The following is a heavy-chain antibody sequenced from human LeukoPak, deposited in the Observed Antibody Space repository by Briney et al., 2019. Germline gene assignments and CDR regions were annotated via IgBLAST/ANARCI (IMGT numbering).Heavy chain of an antibody. CDR3: AKGEFWVYSSGYSY. CDR1: GFTFDDYA. V-gene: IGHV3-9*01. Sequence: PGRSLRLSCAASGFTFDDYAMHWVRQAPGKGLEWVSGISWNSGGIGYADSVKGRFTISRDNAKNSLYLQMNSLRAEDTALYYCAKGEFWVYSSGYSYWGQGTLVTVSS. D-gene: IGHD6-19*01. J-gene: IGHJ4*02. CDR2: ISWNSGGI.